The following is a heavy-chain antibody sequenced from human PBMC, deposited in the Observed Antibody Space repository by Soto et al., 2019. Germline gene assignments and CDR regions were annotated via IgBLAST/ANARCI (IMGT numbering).Heavy chain of an antibody. CDR2: MYYSGSA. J-gene: IGHJ3*02. CDR3: ARRMAIAVAGGSDFDI. V-gene: IGHV4-59*08. CDR1: GGSMSNYY. Sequence: QVQLQESGPGLVKPSETLSLTCTVSGGSMSNYYWSWIRQPPGRGLEFIGYMYYSGSASYSPSLRGRVTFSLDTSKNQFSLRLNSVTAADTAMYYCARRMAIAVAGGSDFDIWGQGTLVSVSS. D-gene: IGHD6-19*01.